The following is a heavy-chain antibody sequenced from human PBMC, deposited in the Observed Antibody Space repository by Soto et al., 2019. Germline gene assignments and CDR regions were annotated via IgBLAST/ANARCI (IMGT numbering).Heavy chain of an antibody. CDR2: ISSSSSYI. Sequence: GGSLRLSCAASGFTFSSYNMNWVRQAPGKGLECVSSISSSSSYIYYADSVKGRFTISRDNAKNSLYLQMNNLRAEDTAVYYCASRDLRQGPDYWGQGTLVTVSS. J-gene: IGHJ4*02. D-gene: IGHD3-10*01. CDR3: ASRDLRQGPDY. V-gene: IGHV3-21*01. CDR1: GFTFSSYN.